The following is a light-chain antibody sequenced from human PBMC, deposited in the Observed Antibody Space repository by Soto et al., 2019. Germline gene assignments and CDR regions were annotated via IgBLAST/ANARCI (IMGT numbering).Light chain of an antibody. Sequence: QSALTQPASVSGSPGQSITISCTGTRNDIGDYSFVSWYQQHPGKVPKLLIYEVSDRPSGVSSRFSGSKSGNTASLTISGLQAEDEAHYICSSYTGTYTYVFGSGTKLTVL. J-gene: IGLJ1*01. CDR3: SSYTGTYTYV. CDR1: RNDIGDYSF. V-gene: IGLV2-14*01. CDR2: EVS.